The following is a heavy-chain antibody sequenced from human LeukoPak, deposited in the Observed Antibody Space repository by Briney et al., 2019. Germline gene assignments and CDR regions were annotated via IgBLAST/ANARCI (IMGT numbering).Heavy chain of an antibody. CDR2: INSNSGDT. CDR1: GYTFTGYY. CDR3: AGDMRMAVACTSLDWFDP. D-gene: IGHD6-19*01. J-gene: IGHJ5*02. Sequence: ASVTVSCKASGYTFTGYYMHWVRQAPGQGLEWMGWINSNSGDTHDAQKFQGRVTMTRDTSISTAYMELRSLRSDDTAVYYCAGDMRMAVACTSLDWFDPWGQGTLVTVSS. V-gene: IGHV1-2*02.